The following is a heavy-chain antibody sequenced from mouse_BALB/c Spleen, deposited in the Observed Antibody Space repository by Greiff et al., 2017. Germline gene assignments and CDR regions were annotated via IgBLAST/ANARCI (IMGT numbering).Heavy chain of an antibody. CDR3: ARDLRAAMDY. CDR2: ISTYYGDA. Sequence: VQLQQSGAELVKPGASVKLSCKGSGYTFTDYAMHWVKQSHAKSLEWIGVISTYYGDASYNQKYKGKATMTVDKSSSTAYMELARLTSEDSAIYYCARDLRAAMDYWGQGTSVTVSS. J-gene: IGHJ4*01. D-gene: IGHD1-1*01. V-gene: IGHV1S137*01. CDR1: GYTFTDYA.